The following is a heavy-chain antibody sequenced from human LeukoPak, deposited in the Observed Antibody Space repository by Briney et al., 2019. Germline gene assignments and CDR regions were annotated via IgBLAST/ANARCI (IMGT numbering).Heavy chain of an antibody. CDR3: AREGYYDILTGYYQGGYYFDY. V-gene: IGHV3-20*04. Sequence: GGSLRLSCAASGFTFDDYGTSWVRQAPGKGLEWVSGINWNGGSTGYADSVKGRFTISRDNAKNSLYLQMNSLRAEDTALYYCAREGYYDILTGYYQGGYYFDYWGQGTLVTVSS. J-gene: IGHJ4*02. CDR1: GFTFDDYG. D-gene: IGHD3-9*01. CDR2: INWNGGST.